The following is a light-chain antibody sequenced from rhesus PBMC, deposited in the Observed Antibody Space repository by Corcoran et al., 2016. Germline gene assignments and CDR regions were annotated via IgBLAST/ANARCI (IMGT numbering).Light chain of an antibody. V-gene: IGKV1-22*01. CDR2: KAS. CDR1: QTIRSS. Sequence: DIQMTQSPSPLSASVGDTVTITCRASQTIRSSLDWYQKKPGKAPQILIYKASTVQSGVPSRFSGSGSRTDFTLTISSLQPEDFTTYYCLQYNSSPRTFGQGTKVEIK. J-gene: IGKJ1*01. CDR3: LQYNSSPRT.